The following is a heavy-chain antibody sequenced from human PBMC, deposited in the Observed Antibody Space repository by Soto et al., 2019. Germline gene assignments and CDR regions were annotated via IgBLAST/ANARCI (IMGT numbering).Heavy chain of an antibody. Sequence: GGSLRLSCSASGFTFSSYAMHWVRQAPGKGLEYVSAISSNGGSTYYADSVKGRFTISRDNSKNTLYLQMSSLRAEDTAVYYCVKGRSSSWSRGAFDIWGQGTMVTVSS. V-gene: IGHV3-64D*08. CDR1: GFTFSSYA. CDR2: ISSNGGST. CDR3: VKGRSSSWSRGAFDI. J-gene: IGHJ3*02. D-gene: IGHD6-13*01.